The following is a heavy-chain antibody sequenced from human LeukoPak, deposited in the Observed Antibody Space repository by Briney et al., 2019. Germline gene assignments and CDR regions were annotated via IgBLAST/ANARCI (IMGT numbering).Heavy chain of an antibody. Sequence: GGSLRLSCAASGFTFSSYWMPWVGQAPGKGRVWVSRINRGGSSTSYADSVKGRFTISRDNAKNTLYLQMNSLRAEDTAVYYCARAAYYYDSSGSPGGYYFDYWGQGTLVTVSS. V-gene: IGHV3-74*01. CDR3: ARAAYYYDSSGSPGGYYFDY. CDR1: GFTFSSYW. J-gene: IGHJ4*02. D-gene: IGHD3-22*01. CDR2: INRGGSST.